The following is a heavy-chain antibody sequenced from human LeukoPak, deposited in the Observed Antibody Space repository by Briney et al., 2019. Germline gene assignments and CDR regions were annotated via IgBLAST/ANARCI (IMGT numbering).Heavy chain of an antibody. J-gene: IGHJ4*02. Sequence: SETLSLTCTVSGVSMSAYQWSWVRQSPEKGLEWIGCINTKGETSYNPSLKSRVTTTVDTSKSQFSLRLTSVTAADTAVYYCATSNDAKIAPFDHWGQGAPVTVSS. CDR2: INTKGET. V-gene: IGHV4-4*09. CDR3: ATSNDAKIAPFDH. D-gene: IGHD2-21*01. CDR1: GVSMSAYQ.